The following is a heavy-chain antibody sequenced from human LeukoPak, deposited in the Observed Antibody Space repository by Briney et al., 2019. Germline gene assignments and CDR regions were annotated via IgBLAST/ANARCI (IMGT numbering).Heavy chain of an antibody. Sequence: GGSLRLSCAASGFTFSSYAMHWVRQAPGKGLEWVAVISYDGSNKYYADSVKGRFTISRDNSKNTLYLQMNSLRAEDTAVYYCARVPTNYGGNSGFAEYFQHWGQGTLVTVSS. CDR3: ARVPTNYGGNSGFAEYFQH. D-gene: IGHD4-23*01. V-gene: IGHV3-30-3*01. CDR2: ISYDGSNK. J-gene: IGHJ1*01. CDR1: GFTFSSYA.